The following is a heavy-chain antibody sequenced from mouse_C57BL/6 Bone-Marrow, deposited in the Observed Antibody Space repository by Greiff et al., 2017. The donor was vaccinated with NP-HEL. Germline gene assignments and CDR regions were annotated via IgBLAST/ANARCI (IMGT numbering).Heavy chain of an antibody. CDR3: ARLAMGPYYFDY. D-gene: IGHD1-1*01. V-gene: IGHV1-61*01. Sequence: QVQLQQPGAELVRPGSSVKLSCKASGYTFTSYWMDWVKQRPGQGLEWIGNIYPSDSETHYNQKFKDKATLTVDKSSSTAYMQLSSLTSEDSAVYYCARLAMGPYYFDYWGQGTTLTVSS. CDR1: GYTFTSYW. CDR2: IYPSDSET. J-gene: IGHJ2*01.